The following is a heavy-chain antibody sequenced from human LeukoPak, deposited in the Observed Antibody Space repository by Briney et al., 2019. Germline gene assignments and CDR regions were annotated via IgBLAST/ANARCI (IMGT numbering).Heavy chain of an antibody. Sequence: ASVKVSCKASGGTFSSYAISWVRRAPGQGLEWMGGIIPIFGTANYAQKFQGRVTITADKSTSTAYMELSSLRSEDTAVYYCATDDCSGGIQGCAFGYWGQGTLVTVSS. J-gene: IGHJ4*02. V-gene: IGHV1-69*06. CDR2: IIPIFGTA. CDR1: GGTFSSYA. D-gene: IGHD2-15*01. CDR3: ATDDCSGGIQGCAFGY.